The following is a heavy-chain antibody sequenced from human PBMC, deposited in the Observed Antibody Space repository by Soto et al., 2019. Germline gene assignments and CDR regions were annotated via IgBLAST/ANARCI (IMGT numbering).Heavy chain of an antibody. CDR3: AHRPNITVGYIFDY. CDR2: IYWDDDK. Sequence: QITWKESSRTLVKPTQTLTLTCAFTGFSLSKSGVGVGWIRHPPGKALEWLALIYWDDDKRYSTSLKSRLTITKDTSKNQVVLTMTNMDPVDTATYYCAHRPNITVGYIFDYWGQGTLVTVSS. D-gene: IGHD5-12*01. J-gene: IGHJ4*02. V-gene: IGHV2-5*02. CDR1: GFSLSKSGVG.